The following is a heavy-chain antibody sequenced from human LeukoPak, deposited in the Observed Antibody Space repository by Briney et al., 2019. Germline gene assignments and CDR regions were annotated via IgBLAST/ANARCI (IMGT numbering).Heavy chain of an antibody. Sequence: AGGSLRLSCAASGFTFSSYAMSWGRQAPGKGLEWVSAISGSGGSTYYADSVKGRFTISRDNAKNTLSLHMNSLRAEDTAVYYCSTGGYYYYGMDVWGQGTTVTVSS. CDR2: ISGSGGST. CDR1: GFTFSSYA. D-gene: IGHD7-27*01. CDR3: STGGYYYYGMDV. V-gene: IGHV3-23*01. J-gene: IGHJ6*02.